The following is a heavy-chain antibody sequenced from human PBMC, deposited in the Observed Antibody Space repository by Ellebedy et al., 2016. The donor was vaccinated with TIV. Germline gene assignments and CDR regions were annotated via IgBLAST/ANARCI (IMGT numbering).Heavy chain of an antibody. Sequence: ESLKISCAASGFSFRCYWISWVRQAPGQGLEWVANIYQDGGVQYYVDSVKGRFTISRDNADNSLFLQMNSLRAEDTAVYYCARRGSYGDYAVQINSWLDTWGRGTLVAVSS. CDR3: ARRGSYGDYAVQINSWLDT. V-gene: IGHV3-7*01. J-gene: IGHJ5*02. D-gene: IGHD4-17*01. CDR1: GFSFRCYW. CDR2: IYQDGGVQ.